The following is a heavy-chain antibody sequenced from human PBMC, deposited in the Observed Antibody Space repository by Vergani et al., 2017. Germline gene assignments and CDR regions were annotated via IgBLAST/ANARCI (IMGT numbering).Heavy chain of an antibody. D-gene: IGHD3-3*01. CDR3: ARDTIFGAGYYYMDV. Sequence: QVQLQESGPGLVKPSGTLSLTCAVSGGSISSSNWWSWVRQPPGKGLEWIGYIYYSGSTNYNPSLKSRVTISVDTSKNQFSLKLSSVTAADTAVYYCARDTIFGAGYYYMDVWGKGTTVTVSS. CDR1: GGSISSSNW. J-gene: IGHJ6*03. V-gene: IGHV4-4*02. CDR2: IYYSGST.